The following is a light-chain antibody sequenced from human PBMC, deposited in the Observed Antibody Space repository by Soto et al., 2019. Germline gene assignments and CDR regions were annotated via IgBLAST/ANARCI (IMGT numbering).Light chain of an antibody. CDR3: HQRQYWPPIT. J-gene: IGKJ5*01. CDR2: DAS. V-gene: IGKV3-11*01. Sequence: IVLTQSPATLCLSPGERATLSCRTSLSVSVYLDWYQQKPGQAPRLLISDASNRATGIPARFSGSGSGTDFTLTIRSLEPEDFAVYYCHQRQYWPPITFGQGTRREIK. CDR1: LSVSVY.